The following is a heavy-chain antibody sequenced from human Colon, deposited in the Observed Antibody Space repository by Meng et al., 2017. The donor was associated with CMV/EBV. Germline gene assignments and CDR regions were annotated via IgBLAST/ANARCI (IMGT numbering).Heavy chain of an antibody. D-gene: IGHD2-2*02. CDR2: ISGSGGST. J-gene: IGHJ4*02. V-gene: IGHV3-23*01. CDR1: GFTFSSYA. CDR3: AKDLGPAAISLFDY. Sequence: SGFTFSSYAMSWVRQAPGKGLEWVSAISGSGGSTYYADSVKGRFTISRDNSKNTLYLQMNSLRAEDTAVYYCAKDLGPAAISLFDYWGQGTLVTVSS.